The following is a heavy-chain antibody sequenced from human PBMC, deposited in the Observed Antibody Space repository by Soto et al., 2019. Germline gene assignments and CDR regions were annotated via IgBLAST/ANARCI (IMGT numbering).Heavy chain of an antibody. V-gene: IGHV3-11*01. CDR1: GFTFSDYY. J-gene: IGHJ3*02. CDR2: ISSSGSTI. D-gene: IGHD1-7*01. Sequence: LRLSCAASGFTFSDYYMSWIRQAPGKGLEWVSYISSSGSTIYYADSVKGRFTISRDNAKNSLYLQMNSLRAEDTAVYYCARVGITGTPSAFDIWGQGTMVTVSS. CDR3: ARVGITGTPSAFDI.